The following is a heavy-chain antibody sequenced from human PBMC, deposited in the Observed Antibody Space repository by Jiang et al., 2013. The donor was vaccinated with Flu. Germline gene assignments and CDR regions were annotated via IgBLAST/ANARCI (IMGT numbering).Heavy chain of an antibody. CDR3: ARDGRGYCSGGSCYLAV. V-gene: IGHV1-69*01. D-gene: IGHD2-15*01. J-gene: IGHJ4*02. CDR2: IIPIFGTA. Sequence: ISWVRQAPGQGLEWMGGIIPIFGTANYAQKFQGRVTITADESTSTAYMELSSLRSEDTAVYYCARDGRGYCSGGSCYLAVWGQGTLVTVSS.